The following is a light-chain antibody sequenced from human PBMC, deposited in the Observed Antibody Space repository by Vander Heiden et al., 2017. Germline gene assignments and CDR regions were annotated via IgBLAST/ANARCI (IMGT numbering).Light chain of an antibody. CDR1: QGIGSA. V-gene: IGKV1-13*02. Sequence: IQLTPSPSSLSASVGDRVTITCRASQGIGSALAWFQQKPGTAPKLLIYDTSRLETGVPSRFSVSGSETDFTLTISSLQPEDFATYYCQQVSRYPRTFGQGTRLEIK. CDR3: QQVSRYPRT. CDR2: DTS. J-gene: IGKJ5*01.